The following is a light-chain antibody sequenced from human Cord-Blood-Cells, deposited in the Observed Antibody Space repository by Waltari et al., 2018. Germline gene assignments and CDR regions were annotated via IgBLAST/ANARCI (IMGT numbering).Light chain of an antibody. CDR1: QSLSSY. V-gene: IGKV1-39*01. J-gene: IGKJ4*01. CDR3: QQSYSTPPLT. CDR2: AAS. Sequence: DIQMTQSPSSLSDSVGDRVTIPCRASQSLSSYLNWYQQKPGKAPKLLIYAASSLQSGVPSRSSRSGSGTDFTLTISSLQPEDFATYYCQQSYSTPPLTFGGGTKVEI.